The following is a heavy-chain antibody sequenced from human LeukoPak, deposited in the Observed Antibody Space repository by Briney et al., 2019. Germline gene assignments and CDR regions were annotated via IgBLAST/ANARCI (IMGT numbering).Heavy chain of an antibody. D-gene: IGHD3-22*01. CDR3: AKDRFLYDSSGV. CDR2: IKQDGGEK. J-gene: IGHJ4*02. CDR1: GFNFSTYW. Sequence: GGSLRLSCAASGFNFSTYWMNWVRQAPGKGLEWVANIKQDGGEKHYVDSVKDRFTISRDNAKKSLILQMNSLRVEDTAVYHCAKDRFLYDSSGVWGQGTLVTVSS. V-gene: IGHV3-7*01.